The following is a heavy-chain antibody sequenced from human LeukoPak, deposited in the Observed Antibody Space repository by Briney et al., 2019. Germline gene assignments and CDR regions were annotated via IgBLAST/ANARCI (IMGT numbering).Heavy chain of an antibody. CDR3: AKDFFSAMVPYYMDV. Sequence: GGSLRLSCAASGFTFSSYAMSWVRQAPGKGLEWVSAISGSGGSTYYADSVKGRFTISRDNSKNTPYLQMNSLRAEDTAVYYCAKDFFSAMVPYYMDVWGKGTTVTVSS. V-gene: IGHV3-23*01. CDR2: ISGSGGST. D-gene: IGHD5-18*01. CDR1: GFTFSSYA. J-gene: IGHJ6*03.